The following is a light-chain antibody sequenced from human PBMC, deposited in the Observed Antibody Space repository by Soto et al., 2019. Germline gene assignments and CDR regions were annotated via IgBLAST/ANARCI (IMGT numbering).Light chain of an antibody. CDR3: CSSAGTYTYV. CDR2: DVS. V-gene: IGLV2-11*01. Sequence: HSVVNQASPVLGSPGQSVALSFTWTKKILGDYNYVSWYQQHPGKAPKLMISDVSKRPSGVPDRFSGSKSGNTAFLTISGLQAEDEADYYCCSSAGTYTYVFGTGTKATVL. CDR1: KKILGDYNY. J-gene: IGLJ1*01.